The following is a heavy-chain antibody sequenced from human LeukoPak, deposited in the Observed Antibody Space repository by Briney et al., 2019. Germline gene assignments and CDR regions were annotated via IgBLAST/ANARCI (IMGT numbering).Heavy chain of an antibody. D-gene: IGHD3-3*02. CDR1: GGTFSSYA. J-gene: IGHJ3*02. Sequence: ASVKVSCKASGGTFSSYAISWVRQAPGQGLEWMGRIIPILGIANYAQKFQGRVTITADKSTSTAYMELSSLRSEDTAVYYCAISRIDDAFDIWGQGTMVTVSS. V-gene: IGHV1-69*04. CDR3: AISRIDDAFDI. CDR2: IIPILGIA.